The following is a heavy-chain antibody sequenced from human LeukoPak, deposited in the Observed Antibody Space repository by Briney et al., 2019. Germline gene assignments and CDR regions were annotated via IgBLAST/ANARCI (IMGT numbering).Heavy chain of an antibody. CDR1: GGSISSSSYY. D-gene: IGHD4-17*01. CDR3: ASVTVTTGVDY. CDR2: IYYSGST. Sequence: SETLSLTCTVSGGSISSSSYYWGWIRQPPGKGLEWIGSIYYSGSTYYNPSLKSRVTISVDTSKNQFSLKLSSVTAADTAVYYCASVTVTTGVDYWGQGTLVTVSS. V-gene: IGHV4-39*07. J-gene: IGHJ4*02.